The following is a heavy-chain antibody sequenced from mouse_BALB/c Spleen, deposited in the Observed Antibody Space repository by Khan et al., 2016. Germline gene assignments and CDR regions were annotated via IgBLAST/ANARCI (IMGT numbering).Heavy chain of an antibody. V-gene: IGHV4-1*02. CDR3: ARRGYYFSMDN. Sequence: EVKLLESGGGLVQPGGSLKLSCAASGFDFSRYWMSWVRQAPGKGLEWIGEINPDSSKINYTPSLKDKFIISRDNAKNTLYLQMSKVRSEDTALYYCARRGYYFSMDNWGQGTSATVSS. CDR2: INPDSSKI. CDR1: GFDFSRYW. J-gene: IGHJ4*01. D-gene: IGHD1-1*01.